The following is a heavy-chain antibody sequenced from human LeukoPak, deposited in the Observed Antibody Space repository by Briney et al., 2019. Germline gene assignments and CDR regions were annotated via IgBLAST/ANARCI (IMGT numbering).Heavy chain of an antibody. V-gene: IGHV3-30*18. CDR3: AKEGRSGYYYFDY. D-gene: IGHD3-3*01. CDR1: GFTFSSYG. CDR2: MSYDGSNK. J-gene: IGHJ4*02. Sequence: GGSLRLSCAASGFTFSSYGMRWVRQAPGKGLEWVAAMSYDGSNKYYADSVKGRFALSGDNSKNTLYLQMNSLRAEDTALYFCAKEGRSGYYYFDYWGQGTLVTVSS.